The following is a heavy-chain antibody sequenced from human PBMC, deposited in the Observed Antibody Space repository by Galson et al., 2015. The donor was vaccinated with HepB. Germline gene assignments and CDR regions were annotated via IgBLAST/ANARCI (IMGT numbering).Heavy chain of an antibody. CDR3: ARDTLLGTVIYYYYGMDV. CDR1: GFTFSDYY. D-gene: IGHD4-11*01. J-gene: IGHJ6*02. CDR2: ISSSGSTI. V-gene: IGHV3-11*01. Sequence: SLRLSCAASGFTFSDYYMSWIRQAPGKGLEWVSYISSSGSTIYYADSVKGRFTISRDNAKNSLYLQMNSLRAEDTAVYYCARDTLLGTVIYYYYGMDVWGQGTTVTVSS.